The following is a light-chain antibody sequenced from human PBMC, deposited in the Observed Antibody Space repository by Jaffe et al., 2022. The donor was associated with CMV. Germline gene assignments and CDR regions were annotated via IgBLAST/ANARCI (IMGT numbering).Light chain of an antibody. Sequence: DIVMTQSPATLSVSPGERATLSCRASQEVGTYVAWYQQKSGQPPRLLIYGASTRAPGVPATFSGSGSGAEFILTISSPQSDDLGVYYCQQYFLWPFTFGQGANLEIK. CDR2: GAS. J-gene: IGKJ2*01. V-gene: IGKV3D-15*01. CDR3: QQYFLWPFT. CDR1: QEVGTY.